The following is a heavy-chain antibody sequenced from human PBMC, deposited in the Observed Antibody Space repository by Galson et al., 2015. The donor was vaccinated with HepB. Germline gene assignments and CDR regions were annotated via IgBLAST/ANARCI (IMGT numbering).Heavy chain of an antibody. CDR1: GFTFSSYG. Sequence: SLRLSCAASGFTFSSYGMHWVRQAPGKGLEWVAVISYDGSNKYYADSVKGRFTISRDNSKNTLYLQMNSLRAEDTAVYYCAKSKSPHSVVVPAPGVWGKGTTVTVSS. D-gene: IGHD2-2*01. J-gene: IGHJ6*04. CDR2: ISYDGSNK. V-gene: IGHV3-30*18. CDR3: AKSKSPHSVVVPAPGV.